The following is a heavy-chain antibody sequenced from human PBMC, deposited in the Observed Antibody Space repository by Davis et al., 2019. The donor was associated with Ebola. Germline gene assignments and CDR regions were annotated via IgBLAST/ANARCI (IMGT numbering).Heavy chain of an antibody. D-gene: IGHD5-12*01. V-gene: IGHV3-7*01. CDR2: IKQDGTEE. CDR3: ARDLTRGYSGYGMNV. J-gene: IGHJ6*04. CDR1: GFTFSSFW. Sequence: GESLKISCAASGFTFSSFWMTWVRQAPGMGLEWVATIKQDGTEEYYVDSVEGRFTVSRDNAKNSLNLQMNSLRAEDTAVYYCARDLTRGYSGYGMNVWGKGTTVTVSS.